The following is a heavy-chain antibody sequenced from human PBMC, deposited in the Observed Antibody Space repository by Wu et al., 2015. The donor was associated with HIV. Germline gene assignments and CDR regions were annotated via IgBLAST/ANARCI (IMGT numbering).Heavy chain of an antibody. CDR3: VRVGCSLTSCHQYYYYMDV. D-gene: IGHD2-2*01. CDR2: ISTYNGNT. V-gene: IGHV1-18*01. Sequence: LLQSGAEVKKPGASVKVSCKTSGYTFTSYAISWVRQAPGQGLEWMGWISTYNGNTNYARKLQGRVSMTTDTSTSTAYMEMRSLRSDDTAVYYCVRVGCSLTSCHQYYYYMDVWGKGTTVIVSS. CDR1: GYTFTSYA. J-gene: IGHJ6*03.